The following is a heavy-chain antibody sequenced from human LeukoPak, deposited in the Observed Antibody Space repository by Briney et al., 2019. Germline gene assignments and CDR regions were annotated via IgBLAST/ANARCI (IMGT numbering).Heavy chain of an antibody. CDR1: GYTFTSYG. D-gene: IGHD3-10*01. V-gene: IGHV1-18*01. CDR3: ARDFKRYYYGSGSYTGAFDY. J-gene: IGHJ4*02. CDR2: ISAYNGNT. Sequence: ASVKVSCKASGYTFTSYGISWVRQAPGQGLEWMGWISAYNGNTNYAQKHQGRVTMTTDTSTSTAYMELRSLRSDDTAVYYCARDFKRYYYGSGSYTGAFDYWGQGTLVTVSS.